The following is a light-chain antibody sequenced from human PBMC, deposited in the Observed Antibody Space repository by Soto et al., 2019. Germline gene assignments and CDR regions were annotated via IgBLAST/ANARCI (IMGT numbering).Light chain of an antibody. CDR2: GAS. CDR1: QSVSSN. J-gene: IGKJ3*01. Sequence: EIVMTQSPATLSVSPGERATLSCRASQSVSSNLAWYQQKPGQAPRLLIYGASTRATGIPARFSGSGSGTEFTLTISSLHSEAFAVYYCQQYNNWPSLFTVDPGTKVDIK. V-gene: IGKV3-15*01. CDR3: QQYNNWPSLFT.